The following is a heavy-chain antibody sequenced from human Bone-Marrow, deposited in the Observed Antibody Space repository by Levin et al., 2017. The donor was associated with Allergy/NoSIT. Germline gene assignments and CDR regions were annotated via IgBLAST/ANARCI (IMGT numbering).Heavy chain of an antibody. J-gene: IGHJ4*02. CDR2: ISGSGSST. D-gene: IGHD2-8*01. Sequence: GGSLRLSCAASGFTIGSYGMNWVRQAPGKGLEWVSAISGSGSSTYFADSVKGRFTLSRDTSKNTVYLQMNTLRAEDTAVYYCAKGTVLMSSGGNPYYFDYWGQGTLVTVSS. V-gene: IGHV3-23*01. CDR3: AKGTVLMSSGGNPYYFDY. CDR1: GFTIGSYG.